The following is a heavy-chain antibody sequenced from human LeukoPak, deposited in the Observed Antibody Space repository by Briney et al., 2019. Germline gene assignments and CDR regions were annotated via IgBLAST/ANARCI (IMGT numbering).Heavy chain of an antibody. CDR2: ISGTSNTI. Sequence: GGSLRLSCVGSGFTFSSYSMNWVRQAPGKGLEWVSYISGTSNTIYYADSVKGRFTVSRDNAKNSLYLQMNSLRAEDTAVYYCAKDYGSGSYYKSDYWGQGTLVTVSS. D-gene: IGHD3-10*01. CDR3: AKDYGSGSYYKSDY. CDR1: GFTFSSYS. V-gene: IGHV3-48*01. J-gene: IGHJ4*02.